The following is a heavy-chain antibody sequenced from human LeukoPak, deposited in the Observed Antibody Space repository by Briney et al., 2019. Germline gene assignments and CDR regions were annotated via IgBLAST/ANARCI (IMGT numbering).Heavy chain of an antibody. Sequence: GESLKISFKGSGXSFTSYWIGWVRQMPGKGLEWMGIIYPGDSDTRYSPSFQGQVTISADKSISTAYLQWSSLKASDTAMYYCARQSYYDSSGMVDYWGQGTLVTVSS. J-gene: IGHJ4*02. CDR2: IYPGDSDT. CDR3: ARQSYYDSSGMVDY. V-gene: IGHV5-51*01. D-gene: IGHD3-22*01. CDR1: GXSFTSYW.